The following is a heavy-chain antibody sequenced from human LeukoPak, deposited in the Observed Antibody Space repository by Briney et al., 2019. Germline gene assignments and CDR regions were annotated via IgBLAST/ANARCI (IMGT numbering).Heavy chain of an antibody. CDR1: GFTFSNYG. CDR2: ISYDGSYK. D-gene: IGHD6-13*01. Sequence: GGSLGLSCAASGFTFSNYGMHWVRQAPGKGLEWVAVISYDGSYKYYADSVKGRFTISRDNSKNTLYLQMNSLRADDTAVYYCAKEAVRSSIAVAGTRYFQHWGQGTLVTVSS. J-gene: IGHJ1*01. V-gene: IGHV3-30*18. CDR3: AKEAVRSSIAVAGTRYFQH.